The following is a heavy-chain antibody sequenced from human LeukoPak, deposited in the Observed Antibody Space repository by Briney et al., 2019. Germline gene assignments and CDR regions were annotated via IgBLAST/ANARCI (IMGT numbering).Heavy chain of an antibody. Sequence: SETLSLTCTVSGGSISSNYWGWIRQPPGKGLEWIGNIYYSGSTYYNPSLRSRVTMSVDTSKNQFSLKLSSVTAADTALYFCARIPTNAVPAAHNGFDIWGQGTMVTVSS. CDR2: IYYSGST. J-gene: IGHJ3*02. CDR3: ARIPTNAVPAAHNGFDI. D-gene: IGHD2-2*01. V-gene: IGHV4-59*04. CDR1: GGSISSNY.